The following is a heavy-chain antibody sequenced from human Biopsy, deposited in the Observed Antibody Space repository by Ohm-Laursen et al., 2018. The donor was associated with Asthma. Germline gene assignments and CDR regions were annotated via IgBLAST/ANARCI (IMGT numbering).Heavy chain of an antibody. CDR3: ARTYYDFLTGQVNDAFAM. V-gene: IGHV1-3*01. CDR1: GYTFINYA. J-gene: IGHJ3*02. D-gene: IGHD3-9*01. Sequence: GASVKASCKASGYTFINYAIHWVRQAPGQRLEWMGWINAGNGNTKYSRKFQGRVTISRDTSASTAYMDLSSLRSEDTAVYYCARTYYDFLTGQVNDAFAMWGQGTMVTVSS. CDR2: INAGNGNT.